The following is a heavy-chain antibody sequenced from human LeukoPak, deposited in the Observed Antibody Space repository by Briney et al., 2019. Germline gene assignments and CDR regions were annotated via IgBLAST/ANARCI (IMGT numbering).Heavy chain of an antibody. D-gene: IGHD1-26*01. CDR3: ARAVVGAFMDY. Sequence: SETLSLTCTVSGGSISSGTHYWSWIRQPAGKGLEWIGRIYFSGTTNYNPSLKSRVTISVDTSKNQFSLKLSSVTAADTAVYYCARAVVGAFMDYWGQGTLVTVSS. V-gene: IGHV4-61*02. CDR1: GGSISSGTHY. CDR2: IYFSGTT. J-gene: IGHJ4*02.